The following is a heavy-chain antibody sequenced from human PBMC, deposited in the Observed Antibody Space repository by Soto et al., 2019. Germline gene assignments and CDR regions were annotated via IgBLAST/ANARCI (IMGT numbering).Heavy chain of an antibody. J-gene: IGHJ6*02. Sequence: QVQLVQSGAEVKKPGASVKVSCKASGFTFTNYFFHWVRQAPRQGLEWMGIISPSDGSTNYVQSLQGRVTMTSDTSTSTVYMALSSLRSEDTAVYYCARGDGRGSSGFYYYSGMDVWGHGTTVTVSS. D-gene: IGHD6-25*01. CDR1: GFTFTNYF. CDR3: ARGDGRGSSGFYYYSGMDV. CDR2: ISPSDGST. V-gene: IGHV1-46*01.